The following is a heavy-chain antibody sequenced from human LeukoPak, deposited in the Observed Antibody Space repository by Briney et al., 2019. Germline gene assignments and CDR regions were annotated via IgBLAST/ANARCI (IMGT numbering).Heavy chain of an antibody. CDR3: ARDRYSYGPY. CDR1: GFTFGDYA. V-gene: IGHV3-48*01. J-gene: IGHJ4*02. D-gene: IGHD5-18*01. Sequence: GGSLRLSCTASGFTFGDYAMSWVRQAPGKGLEWVSYISSSSSTIYYADSVKGRFTISRDNAKNSLYLQMNSLRAEDTAVYYCARDRYSYGPYWGQGTLVTVSS. CDR2: ISSSSSTI.